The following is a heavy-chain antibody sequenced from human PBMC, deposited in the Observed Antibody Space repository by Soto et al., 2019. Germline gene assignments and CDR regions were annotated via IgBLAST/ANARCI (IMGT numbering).Heavy chain of an antibody. V-gene: IGHV1-69*08. CDR3: ATDIVVVPAARWAAFGI. J-gene: IGHJ3*02. Sequence: QVQLVQSGAEVKKPGSSVKVSCKASGGTFSSYTISWVRQAPGQGLEWMGRIIPILGIANYAQKFQGRVTITADKSTSTAYMELSSLRSEDTAVYYCATDIVVVPAARWAAFGIWGQGTMVTVSS. D-gene: IGHD2-2*01. CDR2: IIPILGIA. CDR1: GGTFSSYT.